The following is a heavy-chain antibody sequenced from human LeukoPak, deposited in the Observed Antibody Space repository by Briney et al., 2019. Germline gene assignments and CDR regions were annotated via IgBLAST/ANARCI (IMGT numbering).Heavy chain of an antibody. Sequence: SVKVSCKASGGTFSSYAISWVRQAPGQGLEWMGGIIPIFGTANYAQKFQGRVTITTDESTSTAYMELSSLRSEDTAVYYCARLPSIAAAGSDYYYMDVWGNGTTVTVSS. CDR3: ARLPSIAAAGSDYYYMDV. CDR1: GGTFSSYA. J-gene: IGHJ6*03. CDR2: IIPIFGTA. V-gene: IGHV1-69*05. D-gene: IGHD6-13*01.